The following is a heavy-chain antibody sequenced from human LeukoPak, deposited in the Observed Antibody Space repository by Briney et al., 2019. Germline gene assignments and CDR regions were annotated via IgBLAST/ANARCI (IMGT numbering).Heavy chain of an antibody. D-gene: IGHD3-3*01. Sequence: GGSLRLSCAASGFTFSSYAMRWVSQAPGKGREWVSAISGSGRSTYYADSVKGRFTISRYNSKNTLYLQMNSLRAEDTAVYYCAKGWSGYYYFDYWGQGTLVTVSS. CDR3: AKGWSGYYYFDY. CDR2: ISGSGRST. V-gene: IGHV3-23*01. CDR1: GFTFSSYA. J-gene: IGHJ4*02.